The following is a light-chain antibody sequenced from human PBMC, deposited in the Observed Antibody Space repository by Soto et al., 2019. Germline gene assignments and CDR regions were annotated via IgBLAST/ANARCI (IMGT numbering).Light chain of an antibody. CDR3: AAWDDSLSGVV. CDR2: TDN. Sequence: QSVLTQPPSASGTPGQRVTISCSGSTSNIGNHYVYWYQQLPGTAPKLLIYTDNQRPSGVPDRFYGSKSGTSASLAISGLRSEDEADYYCAAWDDSLSGVVFGGGTKLTVL. V-gene: IGLV1-47*02. J-gene: IGLJ3*02. CDR1: TSNIGNHY.